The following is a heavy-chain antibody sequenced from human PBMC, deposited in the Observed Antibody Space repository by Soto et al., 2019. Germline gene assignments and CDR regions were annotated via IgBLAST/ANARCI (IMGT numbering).Heavy chain of an antibody. CDR3: AREIVTAGGNNYFDP. CDR1: GGTVASSHW. D-gene: IGHD2-21*02. CDR2: VYHTGDT. Sequence: SETLSLTCGVSGGTVASSHWWSWVRQSPGGGLEWIGNVYHTGDTNFNPSLQSRVTISVDKSNNQFSLRLNSLTAADTAVYFCAREIVTAGGNNYFDPWGPGTLVTV. J-gene: IGHJ5*02. V-gene: IGHV4-4*02.